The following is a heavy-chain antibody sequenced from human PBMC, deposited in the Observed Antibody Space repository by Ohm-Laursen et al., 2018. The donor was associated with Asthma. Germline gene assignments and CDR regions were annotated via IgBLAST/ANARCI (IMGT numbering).Heavy chain of an antibody. CDR3: AKDPLLKAVTGGFDY. D-gene: IGHD4-17*01. Sequence: SLRLSCAASGFTFSSYGMHWVRQAPGKGLEWVAVIWYDGSNKYYADSVKGRFTISRDNSKNTLYLQMNSLRAEDTAVYYCAKDPLLKAVTGGFDYWGQGTLVTVSS. J-gene: IGHJ4*02. V-gene: IGHV3-33*06. CDR1: GFTFSSYG. CDR2: IWYDGSNK.